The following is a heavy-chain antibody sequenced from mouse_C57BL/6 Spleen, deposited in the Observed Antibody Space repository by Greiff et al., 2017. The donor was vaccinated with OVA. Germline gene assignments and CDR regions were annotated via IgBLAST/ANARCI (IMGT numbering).Heavy chain of an antibody. V-gene: IGHV1-81*01. CDR1: GYTFTSSG. CDR3: ARGGGNLLYAMDY. J-gene: IGHJ4*01. D-gene: IGHD2-1*01. Sequence: VQLQESGAELARPGASVKLSCKASGYTFTSSGISWVKQRTGQGLEWIGEIYPRSGNTYYNEKFKGKATLTADKSSSTAYMELRSLTSEDSAVDVCARGGGNLLYAMDYWGQGTSVTVSS. CDR2: IYPRSGNT.